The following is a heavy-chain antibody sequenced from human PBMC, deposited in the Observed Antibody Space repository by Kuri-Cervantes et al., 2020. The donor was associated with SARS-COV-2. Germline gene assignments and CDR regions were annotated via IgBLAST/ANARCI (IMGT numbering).Heavy chain of an antibody. CDR1: GFTFSSYG. CDR3: TSLDFWSGYYFDY. Sequence: GESLKISCAASGFTFSSYGMHWVRQAPGKGLEWVAVIWYDGSNKYYADSVKGRFTISRDDSKSIAYLQMNSLKTEDTAVYYCTSLDFWSGYYFDYWGQGTLVTVSS. V-gene: IGHV3-33*01. J-gene: IGHJ4*02. CDR2: IWYDGSNK. D-gene: IGHD3-3*01.